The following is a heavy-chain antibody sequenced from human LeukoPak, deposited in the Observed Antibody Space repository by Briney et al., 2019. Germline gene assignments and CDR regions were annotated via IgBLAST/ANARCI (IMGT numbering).Heavy chain of an antibody. CDR2: ISSSGKTI. D-gene: IGHD6-19*01. V-gene: IGHV3-48*03. CDR1: GFTFSSYE. J-gene: IGHJ4*02. CDR3: ARVQWLVGSDY. Sequence: GRSLRLSCAASGFTFSSYEMNWVRQAPGKGLEWVSYISSSGKTIYYADSVKGRFTLSRDNAKNSLYLQMNSLRAEDTAVYCCARVQWLVGSDYWGQGTLVTVSS.